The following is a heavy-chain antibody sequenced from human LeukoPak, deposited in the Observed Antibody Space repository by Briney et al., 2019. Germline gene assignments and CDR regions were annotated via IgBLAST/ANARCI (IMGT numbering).Heavy chain of an antibody. Sequence: SETLSLTCTVSGGSISSGSYYWSWIRQPAGKGLEWIGRIYTSGSTNYNPSLKSRVSISVDTSKNQFSLKLSSVTAADTAVYYCARDSSGWPPAAFDIWGQGTMVTVSS. CDR1: GGSISSGSYY. V-gene: IGHV4-61*02. CDR2: IYTSGST. CDR3: ARDSSGWPPAAFDI. D-gene: IGHD6-19*01. J-gene: IGHJ3*02.